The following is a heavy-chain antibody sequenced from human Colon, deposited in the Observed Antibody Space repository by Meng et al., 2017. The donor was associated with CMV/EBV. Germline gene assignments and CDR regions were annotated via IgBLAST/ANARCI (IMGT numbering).Heavy chain of an antibody. V-gene: IGHV3-9*01. CDR1: GFTFDDYA. J-gene: IGHJ6*02. Sequence: GGSLRLSCAASGFTFDDYAMHWVRQAPGKGLEWVSGISWNSGSIGYADSVKGRFTISRDNAKNSLYLQMNSLRAEDTALYYCAKLPDDYGDGRRWGYYYYGMDVWGQGTTVTVSS. CDR2: ISWNSGSI. D-gene: IGHD4-17*01. CDR3: AKLPDDYGDGRRWGYYYYGMDV.